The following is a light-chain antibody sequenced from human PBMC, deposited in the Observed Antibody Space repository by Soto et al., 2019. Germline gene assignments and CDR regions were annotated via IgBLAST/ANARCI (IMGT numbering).Light chain of an antibody. CDR1: QSVLYSSSNKNY. CDR3: QQYYDTPAVT. J-gene: IGKJ1*01. CDR2: WAS. Sequence: DIVMTQSPDSLAVSLGERATINCKSSQSVLYSSSNKNYLTWYQQKPGQPPKLLISWASTRESGVPDRFSGSGSGTDFTLTISSLQAEDVAVYYCQQYYDTPAVTFGQGTKVEIK. V-gene: IGKV4-1*01.